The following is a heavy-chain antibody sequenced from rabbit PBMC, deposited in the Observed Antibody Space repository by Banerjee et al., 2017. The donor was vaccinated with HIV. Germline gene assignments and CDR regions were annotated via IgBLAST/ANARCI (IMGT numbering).Heavy chain of an antibody. V-gene: IGHV1S43*01. Sequence: QQQLEESGGGLVKPGGTLTLTCTASGIDFSSNYWMCWVRQAPGKGLELIGCIYTGSGRTYYASWVNGRFTISRSTSLNTVDLKMTSLTAADTATYFCARDYAGGNYYGHLWGQGTLVTVS. CDR3: ARDYAGGNYYGHL. CDR2: IYTGSGRT. J-gene: IGHJ3*01. CDR1: GIDFSSNYW. D-gene: IGHD8-1*01.